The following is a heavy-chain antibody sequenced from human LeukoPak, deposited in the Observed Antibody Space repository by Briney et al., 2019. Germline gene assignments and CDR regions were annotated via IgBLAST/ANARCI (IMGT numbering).Heavy chain of an antibody. D-gene: IGHD3-3*01. J-gene: IGHJ3*02. CDR1: GFTFDDYA. V-gene: IGHV3-9*01. Sequence: GRSLRLSCAASGFTFDDYAMHWVRQAPGKGLEWVSGISWNSGSIGYADSVKGRFTISRDNAKNSLYLRMNSLRAEDTALYYCAKDLYRGFWSGYWDAFDIWGQGTMVTVSS. CDR3: AKDLYRGFWSGYWDAFDI. CDR2: ISWNSGSI.